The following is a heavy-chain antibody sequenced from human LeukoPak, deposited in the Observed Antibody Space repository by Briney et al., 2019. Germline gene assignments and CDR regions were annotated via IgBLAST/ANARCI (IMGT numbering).Heavy chain of an antibody. D-gene: IGHD3-10*01. Sequence: PGGSLRLSCAASGFTFSSYAMSWVRQAPGKGLEWVSAISGRGGVTYYADSVKGRFTISRDDSKNTLYLQMNSLRAEDTAVYYRAKGRVVWFGELFDYWGQGTLVTVSS. J-gene: IGHJ4*02. CDR2: ISGRGGVT. CDR1: GFTFSSYA. V-gene: IGHV3-23*01. CDR3: AKGRVVWFGELFDY.